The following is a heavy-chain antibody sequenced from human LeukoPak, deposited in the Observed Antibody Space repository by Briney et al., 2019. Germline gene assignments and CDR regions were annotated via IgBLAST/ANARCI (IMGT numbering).Heavy chain of an antibody. D-gene: IGHD3-22*01. Sequence: GSLRLSCAASGFTFSTYAMSWVRQAPGKGLEWVSAISGSGGSTYYADSVKGRFTISRDNSKNTLYLQTNSLGAEDTAVYYCARYFDSSGYRPFDYWGQGTLVTVSS. V-gene: IGHV3-23*01. CDR2: ISGSGGST. CDR1: GFTFSTYA. J-gene: IGHJ4*02. CDR3: ARYFDSSGYRPFDY.